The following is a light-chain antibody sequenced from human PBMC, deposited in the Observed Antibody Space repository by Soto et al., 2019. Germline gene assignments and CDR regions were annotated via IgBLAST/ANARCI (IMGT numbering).Light chain of an antibody. J-gene: IGKJ1*01. V-gene: IGKV3-20*01. Sequence: EIVLTQSPGTLSLSPGARATLSCRASQSVSSSYLAWYQQKPGQAPRRLIYGASSRATGIPDRFSGSGSGTDFTLTISRLEPEDFALYYCQQYGSSPGTFGQGTKGEIK. CDR2: GAS. CDR1: QSVSSSY. CDR3: QQYGSSPGT.